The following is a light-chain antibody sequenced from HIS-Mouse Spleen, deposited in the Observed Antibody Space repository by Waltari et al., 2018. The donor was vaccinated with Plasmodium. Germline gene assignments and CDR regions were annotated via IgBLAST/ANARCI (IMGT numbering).Light chain of an antibody. Sequence: SYELTQPPSVSVSPGQTARITCSGDALPKKYAYWYQQKSGQAPVLVIYEDSKRPSGIPGRFSGSSSGTMATLTISGAQVEDEADYYCYSTASGGHLRVFGGGTKLTVL. V-gene: IGLV3-10*01. J-gene: IGLJ3*02. CDR1: ALPKKY. CDR3: YSTASGGHLRV. CDR2: EDS.